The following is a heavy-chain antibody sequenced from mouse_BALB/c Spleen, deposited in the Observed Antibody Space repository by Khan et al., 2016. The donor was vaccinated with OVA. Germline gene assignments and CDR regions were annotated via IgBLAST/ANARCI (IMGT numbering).Heavy chain of an antibody. D-gene: IGHD1-1*01. Sequence: VQLKESGPGLVKPSQSLSLTCTVTGYSITSGYAWNWIRQFPGNKLEWMGYISYSGVTSYTPSLKSRISITRDTSKNQFFLQLTSVTPEDTATYYCARGNYYGYYFDYWGQGTTLTVSS. CDR3: ARGNYYGYYFDY. CDR2: ISYSGVT. CDR1: GYSITSGYA. V-gene: IGHV3-2*02. J-gene: IGHJ2*01.